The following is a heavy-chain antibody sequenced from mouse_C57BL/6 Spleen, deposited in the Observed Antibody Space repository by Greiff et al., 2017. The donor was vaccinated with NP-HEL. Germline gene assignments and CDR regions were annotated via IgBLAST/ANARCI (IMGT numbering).Heavy chain of an antibody. J-gene: IGHJ3*01. V-gene: IGHV1-80*01. D-gene: IGHD2-3*01. CDR2: IYPGDGDT. CDR3: ARTYDTWFAY. CDR1: GYAFSSYW. Sequence: QVQLKQSGAELVKPGASVKISCKASGYAFSSYWMNRVKQRPGKGLEWIGQIYPGDGDTNYNGKFKGKATLTADKSSSTAYMQLSSLTSEDSAVYFCARTYDTWFAYWGQGTLVTVSA.